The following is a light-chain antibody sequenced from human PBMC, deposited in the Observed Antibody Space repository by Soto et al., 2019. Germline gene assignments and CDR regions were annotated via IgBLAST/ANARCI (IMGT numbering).Light chain of an antibody. CDR1: QTISSW. Sequence: DIQSNPAPFTLALSLVERVTITFRASQTISSWLAWYQQKPGKAPKLLIYDASSLESGVPSRFSGSGSGTDFTLTISSLQTEDVATYYCQKYNSAPTFGQGTKVDIK. V-gene: IGKV1-5*01. CDR2: DAS. J-gene: IGKJ1*01. CDR3: QKYNSAPT.